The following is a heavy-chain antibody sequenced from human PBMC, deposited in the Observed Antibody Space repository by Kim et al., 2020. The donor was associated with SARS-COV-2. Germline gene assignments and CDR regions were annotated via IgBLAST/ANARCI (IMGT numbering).Heavy chain of an antibody. CDR3: ARDHVVAVAGMPAYYFDY. J-gene: IGHJ4*02. D-gene: IGHD6-19*01. Sequence: SVKGRFTIYRDNSKNTLYLQMNILRAEDTAVYYCARDHVVAVAGMPAYYFDYRGQGTLVTVSS. V-gene: IGHV3-30*04.